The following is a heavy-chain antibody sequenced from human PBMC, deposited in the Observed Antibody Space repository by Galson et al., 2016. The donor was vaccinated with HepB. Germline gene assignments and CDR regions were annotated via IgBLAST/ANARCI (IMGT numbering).Heavy chain of an antibody. J-gene: IGHJ4*02. CDR2: IIPVFGSA. CDR1: GGTFSRYA. CDR3: ATGGFFGSGNFMSIDY. Sequence: SVKVSCKAHGGTFSRYALSWVRQAPGQGLEWMGGIIPVFGSANYPQKFQGRVTISADDSTTTGYLELSSLRSADTAMYYCATGGFFGSGNFMSIDYWGQGTLVTVSS. V-gene: IGHV1-69*13. D-gene: IGHD3-10*01.